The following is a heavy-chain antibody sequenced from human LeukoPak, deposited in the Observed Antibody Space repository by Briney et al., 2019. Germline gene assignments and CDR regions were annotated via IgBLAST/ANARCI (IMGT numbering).Heavy chain of an antibody. CDR3: ARDRGWGLSLDY. Sequence: SETLSLTCTVSGYSISSGYYWSWIRQPAGKGLEWIGRISTSESTKYNPSLKSRVTMSLDTSKNQFSLKLSSVTAADTAVYYCARDRGWGLSLDYWGQGALVTVSS. CDR1: GYSISSGYY. CDR2: ISTSEST. J-gene: IGHJ4*02. V-gene: IGHV4-4*07. D-gene: IGHD3-16*02.